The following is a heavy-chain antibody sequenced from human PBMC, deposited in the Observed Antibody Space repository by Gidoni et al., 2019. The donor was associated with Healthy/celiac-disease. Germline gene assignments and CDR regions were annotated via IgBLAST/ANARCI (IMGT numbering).Heavy chain of an antibody. Sequence: QVQLQQWGAGLLKPSETLSLPCAVYGGSFSGYYWSWIRQPPGKGLEWIGENNHSGSTNYNPSLKSRVTISVDTSKNQFSLKLSSVTAADTAVYYCAGDTYYYDSSGYYYTAYAFDIWGQGTMVTVSS. CDR3: AGDTYYYDSSGYYYTAYAFDI. D-gene: IGHD3-22*01. V-gene: IGHV4-34*01. CDR1: GGSFSGYY. CDR2: NNHSGST. J-gene: IGHJ3*02.